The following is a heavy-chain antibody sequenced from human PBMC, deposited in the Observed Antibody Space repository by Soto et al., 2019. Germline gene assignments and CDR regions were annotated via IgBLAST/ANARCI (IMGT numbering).Heavy chain of an antibody. J-gene: IGHJ4*02. CDR3: ARGSGIVALPGELEDVKYDY. CDR1: GQSFSGHS. D-gene: IGHD1-1*01. V-gene: IGHV4-34*01. CDR2: INESGST. Sequence: QVQLQQWGAGLVKPSETLSLSYAVYGQSFSGHSWAWIRQPPGKGLEWIGEINESGSTYYNPSLKSRVTISTDTSKKQFSLKLSSVSAADTAAYFCARGSGIVALPGELEDVKYDYWGQGTLVNVSS.